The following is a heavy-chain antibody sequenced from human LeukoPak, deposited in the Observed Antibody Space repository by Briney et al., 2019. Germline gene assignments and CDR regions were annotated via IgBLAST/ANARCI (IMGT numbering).Heavy chain of an antibody. CDR3: AELGITMIGGV. V-gene: IGHV3-7*01. J-gene: IGHJ6*04. CDR1: AFTFSSYW. D-gene: IGHD3-10*02. CDR2: IKQDESEK. Sequence: GGSLRLSCAASAFTFSSYWMSWVRQAPGKGLEWVASIKQDESEKYYVDSVKGRFTISRDNAKNSLYLQMNSLRAEDTAVYYCAELGITMIGGVWGKGTTVTISS.